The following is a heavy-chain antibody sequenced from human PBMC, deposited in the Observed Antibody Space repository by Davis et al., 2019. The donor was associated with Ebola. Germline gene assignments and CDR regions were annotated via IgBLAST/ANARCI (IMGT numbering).Heavy chain of an antibody. CDR3: ATKAPLPASYDFWSGYSTWYFDL. D-gene: IGHD3-3*01. CDR2: ISGSGGST. J-gene: IGHJ2*01. Sequence: GESLKISCAASGFTFSNAWMSWVRQAPGKGLEWVSAISGSGGSTYYADSVKGRFTISRDNSKNTLYLQMNSLRAEDTAVYYCATKAPLPASYDFWSGYSTWYFDLWGRGTLVTVSS. CDR1: GFTFSNAW. V-gene: IGHV3-23*01.